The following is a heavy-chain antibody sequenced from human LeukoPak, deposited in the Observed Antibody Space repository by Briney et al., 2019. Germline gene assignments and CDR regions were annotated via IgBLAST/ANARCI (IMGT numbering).Heavy chain of an antibody. Sequence: PGGSLRLSCAASGFTFNNYAITWVRQTPERGLEWVSVISGSGFTTYYAESVKGRFTISRDNSKNTLYLQMNSLRAEDTAIHYCAKARSPDYYYYYMDVWGKGTTVTVSS. J-gene: IGHJ6*03. D-gene: IGHD1-14*01. CDR2: ISGSGFTT. CDR3: AKARSPDYYYYYMDV. V-gene: IGHV3-23*01. CDR1: GFTFNNYA.